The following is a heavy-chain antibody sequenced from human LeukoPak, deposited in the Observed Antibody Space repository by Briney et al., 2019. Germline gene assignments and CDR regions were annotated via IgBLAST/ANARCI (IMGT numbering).Heavy chain of an antibody. CDR3: ARHGTISSESYFDY. CDR1: GVSISSYY. V-gene: IGHV4-59*08. J-gene: IGHJ4*02. D-gene: IGHD1-14*01. Sequence: KTSETLSLTCTVSGVSISSYYWSWIRQSPGKGLEWIGYIHNSGRTNYNPSLKSRVTGFVDTSKNQVSLRLSSVTAADTAVYYCARHGTISSESYFDYWGQGALVTVSS. CDR2: IHNSGRT.